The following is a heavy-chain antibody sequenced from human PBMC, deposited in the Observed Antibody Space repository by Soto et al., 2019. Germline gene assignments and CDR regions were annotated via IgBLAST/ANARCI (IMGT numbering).Heavy chain of an antibody. CDR2: IIPIFGTA. J-gene: IGHJ5*02. CDR1: GGTFSSYA. D-gene: IGHD3-3*01. CDR3: ARRSITIFGVVRESWFDP. Sequence: QVQLVQSGAEVKKPGSSVKVSYKASGGTFSSYAISWVRQAPGQGLEWMGGIIPIFGTANYAQKFQGRVTITADESTSTAYMELSSLRSEDTAVYYCARRSITIFGVVRESWFDPWGQGTLVTVSS. V-gene: IGHV1-69*01.